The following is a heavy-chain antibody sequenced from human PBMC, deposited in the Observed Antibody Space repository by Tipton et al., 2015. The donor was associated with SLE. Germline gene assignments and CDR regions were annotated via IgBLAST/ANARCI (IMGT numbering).Heavy chain of an antibody. V-gene: IGHV4-59*08. D-gene: IGHD3-10*01. CDR2: VCNSVST. CDR3: ARQRLRLLSPLDA. CDR1: GASVSSFC. Sequence: LRLSCTVSGASVSSFCWNWIRHSPGKGLEWIACVCNSVSTNYDPSLKSRGTISVDTSKNHFSLELTSVTAADTAVYYCARQRLRLLSPLDAWGQGTTVTVS. J-gene: IGHJ6*02.